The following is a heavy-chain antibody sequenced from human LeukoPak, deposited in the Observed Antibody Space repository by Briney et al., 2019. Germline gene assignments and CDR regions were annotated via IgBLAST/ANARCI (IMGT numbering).Heavy chain of an antibody. CDR3: IANLDY. V-gene: IGHV3-15*01. CDR1: GITFSYAW. J-gene: IGHJ4*02. D-gene: IGHD1-1*01. Sequence: GGSLRLSCEASGITFSYAWMSWVRQVPGKGLEWIALLKSKTDGETSDYAAPVKGRFTVSRNDAENTLFLQMDSLKIDDTAVYYCIANLDYWGQGTLVTVSS. CDR2: LKSKTDGETS.